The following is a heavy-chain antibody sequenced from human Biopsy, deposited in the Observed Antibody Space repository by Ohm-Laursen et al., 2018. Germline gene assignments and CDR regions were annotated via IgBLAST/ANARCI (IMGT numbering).Heavy chain of an antibody. CDR2: INPTGGTT. V-gene: IGHV1-46*01. CDR1: GYSFIKYY. CDR3: ARDETGSSVFGPYYYGMDV. Sequence: ASVKVSCKASGYSFIKYYINWVRQAPGQGLEWMGIINPTGGTTSYVEKFQGRVTLTRDTSTGTVYLELNSLIYEDTALYYCARDETGSSVFGPYYYGMDVWGQGTTVTVSS. J-gene: IGHJ6*02. D-gene: IGHD3-9*01.